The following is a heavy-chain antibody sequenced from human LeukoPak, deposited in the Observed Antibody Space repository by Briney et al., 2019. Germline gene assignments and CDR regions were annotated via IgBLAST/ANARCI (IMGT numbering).Heavy chain of an antibody. V-gene: IGHV3-21*01. CDR2: ISSVSSYI. CDR3: ARDTLGEGEDANYAVYYFDY. D-gene: IGHD4/OR15-4a*01. CDR1: GFTVSSNY. J-gene: IGHJ4*02. Sequence: GGSLRLSCAASGFTVSSNYMNWVRQAPGKGLEWVSSISSVSSYIYYADSVKGRFTISRDNAKNSLDLQMNSLRAEDTAVYYCARDTLGEGEDANYAVYYFDYWGQGTPVTVSS.